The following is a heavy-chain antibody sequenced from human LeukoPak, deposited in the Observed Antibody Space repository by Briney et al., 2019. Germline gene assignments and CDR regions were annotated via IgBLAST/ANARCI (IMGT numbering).Heavy chain of an antibody. CDR1: GFTFSSYG. D-gene: IGHD2-15*01. Sequence: PGGSLRLSCAASGFTFSSYGMHWVRQAPGKGLEWVAFIRYDGSNKYYADSVKGRFTISRDNSKNTLYLQMDSLRAEATSVYYCATLVVAATMDAYWGQGTLVTVSS. V-gene: IGHV3-30*02. CDR2: IRYDGSNK. CDR3: ATLVVAATMDAY. J-gene: IGHJ4*02.